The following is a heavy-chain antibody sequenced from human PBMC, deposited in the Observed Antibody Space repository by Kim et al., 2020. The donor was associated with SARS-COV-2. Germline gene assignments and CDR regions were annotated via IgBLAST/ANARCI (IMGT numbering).Heavy chain of an antibody. D-gene: IGHD3-10*01. Sequence: SVKVSCKASGGTFSSYAISWVRQAPGQGLEWMGRIIPILGIANYAQKFQGRVTITADKSTSTAYMELSSLRSEDTAVYYCARDGLPSARGEDYYMDVWGKGTTVTVSS. CDR2: IIPILGIA. CDR1: GGTFSSYA. V-gene: IGHV1-69*04. J-gene: IGHJ6*03. CDR3: ARDGLPSARGEDYYMDV.